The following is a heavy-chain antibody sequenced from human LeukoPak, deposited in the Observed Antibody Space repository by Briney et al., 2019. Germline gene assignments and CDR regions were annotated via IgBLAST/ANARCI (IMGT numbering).Heavy chain of an antibody. CDR2: ISGSGGSA. CDR3: AKRKGSAFDI. D-gene: IGHD3-10*01. V-gene: IGHV3-23*01. CDR1: GFTFSSYA. Sequence: GGSLRLPCAASGFTFSSYAMSWVRQAPGKGLEWVSSISGSGGSAYYADSVKGRFTISRDNSKSTLYLQMNSLRAEDTAVYYCAKRKGSAFDIWGQGTMVTVSS. J-gene: IGHJ3*02.